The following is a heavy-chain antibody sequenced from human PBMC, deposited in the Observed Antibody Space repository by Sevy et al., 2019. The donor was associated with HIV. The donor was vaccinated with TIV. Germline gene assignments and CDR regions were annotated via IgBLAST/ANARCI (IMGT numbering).Heavy chain of an antibody. V-gene: IGHV3-7*01. CDR1: GFTFINYW. D-gene: IGHD6-19*01. J-gene: IGHJ4*02. CDR3: ARDRRDVKQWLVRGVFDY. CDR2: INQDGSEK. Sequence: GGSLRLSCAASGFTFINYWMSWVRQAPGKGLEWVASINQDGSEKYYVDSVKGRFTMSRDNAKNSLYLQMNSLRAEDTAVYYCARDRRDVKQWLVRGVFDYWGQGTLVTVSS.